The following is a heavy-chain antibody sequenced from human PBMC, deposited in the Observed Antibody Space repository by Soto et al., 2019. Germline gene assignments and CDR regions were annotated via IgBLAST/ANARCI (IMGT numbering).Heavy chain of an antibody. Sequence: QVQLVESGGGLVKPGGSLRLSCAASGFTFSDYYMSWIRQAPGKGLEWVSYISSSGSTIYYADSVKGRFTISRDNAKNSLYLQMNSLRAEDTAVYYGARLAEVSAEPSYYDGMDVWGQGTTVTVSS. J-gene: IGHJ6*02. CDR3: ARLAEVSAEPSYYDGMDV. CDR1: GFTFSDYY. CDR2: ISSSGSTI. V-gene: IGHV3-11*01.